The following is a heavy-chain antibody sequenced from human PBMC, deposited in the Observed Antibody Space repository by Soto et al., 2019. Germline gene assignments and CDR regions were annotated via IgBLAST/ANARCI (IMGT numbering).Heavy chain of an antibody. CDR2: MYNTGST. D-gene: IGHD2-21*02. V-gene: IGHV4-59*01. J-gene: IGHJ6*02. Sequence: VRLHASGPGLVKPSETLSLTCTVSGGSISSYSWSWIRQPPGKGLEWIGYMYNTGSTIYNPSLKSRLSISVDTLKNQFSLKLNSVTAADTAVYYCARDLWGYCGADCYPLDVWGQGTTVTVSS. CDR1: GGSISSYS. CDR3: ARDLWGYCGADCYPLDV.